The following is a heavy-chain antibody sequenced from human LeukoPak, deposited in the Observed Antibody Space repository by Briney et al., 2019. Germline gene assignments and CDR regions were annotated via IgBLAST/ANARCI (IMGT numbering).Heavy chain of an antibody. CDR2: IYTSGST. CDR3: ARDLSGDHYYYYYYMDV. J-gene: IGHJ6*03. Sequence: SQTLSLTCTVSGGSISSGSYYWSWIRQPAGKGLEWIGRIYTSGSTNYNPSLKSRVTISVDTSKNQFSLKLSSVTAADTAVYYCARDLSGDHYYYYYYMDVWGKGTTAAVSS. CDR1: GGSISSGSYY. D-gene: IGHD7-27*01. V-gene: IGHV4-61*02.